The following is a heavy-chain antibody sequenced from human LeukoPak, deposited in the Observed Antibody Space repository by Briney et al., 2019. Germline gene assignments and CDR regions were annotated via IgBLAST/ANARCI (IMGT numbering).Heavy chain of an antibody. J-gene: IGHJ4*02. Sequence: ASVKVSCKASGYPFSTYWLHWVRQAPGQGLEWMEFVNPNDGARIYAQKFQGRITMTRDTSTNTVFMELSSLRSEDTAVYYCARGLYYYDRSTYDDFDYWGQGTLVTVSS. V-gene: IGHV1-46*01. CDR3: ARGLYYYDRSTYDDFDY. CDR2: VNPNDGAR. D-gene: IGHD3-22*01. CDR1: GYPFSTYW.